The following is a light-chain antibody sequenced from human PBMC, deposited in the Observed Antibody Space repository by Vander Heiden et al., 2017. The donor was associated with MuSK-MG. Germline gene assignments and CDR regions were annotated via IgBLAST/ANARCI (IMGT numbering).Light chain of an antibody. CDR2: GAS. Sequence: DIQMTQSPSSLSASVGARVIITCRASQNIASYLNWFQQKPGKAPKLLIYGASSLQSGVPSRFSGSGSGTDFTLTISRLQPEDFATYYCLQTDSTPPTFGQGTKMEIK. V-gene: IGKV1-39*01. CDR1: QNIASY. J-gene: IGKJ2*01. CDR3: LQTDSTPPT.